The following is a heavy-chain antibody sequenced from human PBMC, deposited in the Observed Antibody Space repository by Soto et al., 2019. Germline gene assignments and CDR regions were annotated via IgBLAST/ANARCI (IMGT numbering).Heavy chain of an antibody. Sequence: QLQLQESGPGLVKPSETLSLTCTVSGGSISSSSYYWGWIRQPPVKGLEWIGSIYYSGSTYYNPSLKSRVTISVDTSKNQFSLKLSSVTAADTAVYYCARPPSYYYYYGMDVWGQGTTVTVSS. CDR1: GGSISSSSYY. V-gene: IGHV4-39*01. J-gene: IGHJ6*02. CDR2: IYYSGST. CDR3: ARPPSYYYYYGMDV.